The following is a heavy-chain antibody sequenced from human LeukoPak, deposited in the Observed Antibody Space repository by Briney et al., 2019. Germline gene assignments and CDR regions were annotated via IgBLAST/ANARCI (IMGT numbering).Heavy chain of an antibody. CDR3: AKDRRGDILTGYCAEGNWFDP. J-gene: IGHJ5*02. CDR2: IRYDGSNK. V-gene: IGHV3-30*02. CDR1: GFTFSSYV. D-gene: IGHD3-9*01. Sequence: PGGSLRLSCAASGFTFSSYVMHWVRQAPGKGLEWVAFIRYDGSNKYYADSVKGRFTISRDNSKNTLYPQMNSLRAEDTAVYYCAKDRRGDILTGYCAEGNWFDPWGQGTLVTVSS.